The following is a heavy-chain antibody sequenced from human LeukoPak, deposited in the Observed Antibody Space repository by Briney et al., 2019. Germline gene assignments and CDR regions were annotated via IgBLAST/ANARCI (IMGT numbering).Heavy chain of an antibody. D-gene: IGHD3-3*01. Sequence: MASETLSLTCTVSGYSISSGYYWGWIRQPPGKGLEWIGSIYHSGSTYYNPSLKSRVTISVDTSKNQFSLKLSSVTAADTAVYYCASGRPRGFLEWDYYYYYMDVWGKGTTVTVSS. CDR1: GYSISSGYY. CDR2: IYHSGST. V-gene: IGHV4-38-2*02. CDR3: ASGRPRGFLEWDYYYYYMDV. J-gene: IGHJ6*03.